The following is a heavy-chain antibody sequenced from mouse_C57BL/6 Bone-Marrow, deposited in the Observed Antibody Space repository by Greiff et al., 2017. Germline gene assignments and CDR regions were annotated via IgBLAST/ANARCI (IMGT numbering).Heavy chain of an antibody. J-gene: IGHJ2*01. CDR1: GYAFSSYC. CDR2: IYPGDGDT. V-gene: IGHV1-80*01. CDR3: ERYIPYYFDY. Sequence: QVHLKESGAELVKPGASVKISCKASGYAFSSYCMNWVKQRPEKGLEWIGQIYPGDGDTNYTAKFQGKATLTADKSSSTAYMQLSSLTSEDSAVYFCERYIPYYFDYWGQGTTLTVSS. D-gene: IGHD1-3*01.